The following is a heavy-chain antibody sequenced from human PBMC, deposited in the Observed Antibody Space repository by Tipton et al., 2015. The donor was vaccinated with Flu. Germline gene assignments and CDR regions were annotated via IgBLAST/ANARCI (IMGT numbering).Heavy chain of an antibody. CDR2: INPNSGGT. V-gene: IGHV1-2*02. D-gene: IGHD3-22*01. Sequence: QVQLVQSGAEVKKPGASVKVSCKASGYTFTGYYMPWVRQAPGQGLEWMGWINPNSGGTNYAQKFQGRVTMTRDTSISTAYMELSRLRSDDTAVYYCARYRWNMIENPNDAFDIWGQGTMVTVSS. CDR1: GYTFTGYY. CDR3: ARYRWNMIENPNDAFDI. J-gene: IGHJ3*02.